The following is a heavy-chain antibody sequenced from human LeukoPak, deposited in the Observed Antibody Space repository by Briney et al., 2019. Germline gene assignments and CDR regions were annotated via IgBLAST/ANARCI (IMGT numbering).Heavy chain of an antibody. CDR1: GFTFDDYA. CDR2: ISWNSGSI. CDR3: AKKSGNLYYFDY. Sequence: PGGSLRLSCAASGFTFDDYAMHWVRQAPGKGLEWVSGISWNSGSIGYADSVKGRFTISRDDSQNTLALQMNSLRAEDTAVYYCAKKSGNLYYFDYWGQGTLVTVSS. D-gene: IGHD1-14*01. V-gene: IGHV3-9*01. J-gene: IGHJ4*02.